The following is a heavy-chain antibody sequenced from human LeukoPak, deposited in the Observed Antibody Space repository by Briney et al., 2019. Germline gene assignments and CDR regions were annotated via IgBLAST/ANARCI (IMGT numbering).Heavy chain of an antibody. D-gene: IGHD3-9*01. CDR2: VAHDGVNE. V-gene: IGHV3-30*19. CDR1: GFSLKAYA. CDR3: ARDWGASDWYNWFDP. J-gene: IGHJ5*02. Sequence: KSGGSLRLSCATSGFSLKAYAMHWIRQAPGKGLEWVATVAHDGVNEYYLDSVKGRFTISRDSSDTLDLQMNSLRPEDTAVYYCARDWGASDWYNWFDPWGQGTLVIVDS.